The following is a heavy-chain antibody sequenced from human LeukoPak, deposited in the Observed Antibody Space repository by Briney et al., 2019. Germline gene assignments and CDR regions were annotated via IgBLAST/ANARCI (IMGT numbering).Heavy chain of an antibody. J-gene: IGHJ6*02. D-gene: IGHD3-3*01. CDR3: ARVGITTYDYYYYYGMDV. Sequence: EASVKVSFTSSGYTFTIYGISRVRQAPGQGLGRMGWISAYNGNTNYAQKLQGRVTMTTDTSTSTAYMELRSLRSDDTAVYYCARVGITTYDYYYYYGMDVWGQGTTVTVSS. CDR1: GYTFTIYG. V-gene: IGHV1-18*01. CDR2: ISAYNGNT.